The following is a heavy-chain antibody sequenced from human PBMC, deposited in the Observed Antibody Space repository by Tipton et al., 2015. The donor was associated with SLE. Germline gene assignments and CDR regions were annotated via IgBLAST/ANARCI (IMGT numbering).Heavy chain of an antibody. D-gene: IGHD2-8*01. CDR3: ARESFTNDFYYYMDV. Sequence: TLSLTCTVSGGSISSYYWSWIRQPPGKGLEWIGEINHSGSTNYNPSLKSRVTISVDTSKNQFSLKLSSVTAADTAVYYCARESFTNDFYYYMDVWGKGTTVTVSS. J-gene: IGHJ6*03. CDR1: GGSISSYY. V-gene: IGHV4-34*01. CDR2: INHSGST.